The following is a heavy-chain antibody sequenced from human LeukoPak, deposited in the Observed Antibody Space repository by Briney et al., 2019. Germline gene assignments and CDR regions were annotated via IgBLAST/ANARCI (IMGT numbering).Heavy chain of an antibody. CDR2: IKQDGSEK. V-gene: IGHV3-7*01. Sequence: PGGSLRLSCAASGFTFSSYAMSWVRQAPGKGLEWVANIKQDGSEKYYVDSVKGRFTVSRDNAKNSLYLQMNSLRAEDTAVYYCARVAVAGTSGMDVWGQGTTVTVSS. CDR3: ARVAVAGTSGMDV. D-gene: IGHD6-19*01. CDR1: GFTFSSYA. J-gene: IGHJ6*02.